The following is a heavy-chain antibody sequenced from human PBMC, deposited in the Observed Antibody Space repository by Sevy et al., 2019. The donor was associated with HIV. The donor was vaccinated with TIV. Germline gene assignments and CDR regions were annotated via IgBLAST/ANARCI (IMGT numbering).Heavy chain of an antibody. CDR2: ISGSGGST. D-gene: IGHD6-13*01. V-gene: IGHV3-23*01. CDR1: GFTFSTYA. J-gene: IGHJ6*02. CDR3: AKGDSTFYGLDV. Sequence: GGSLRLSCAASGFTFSTYAMSWVRQAPGKGLEWVSAISGSGGSTYYADSMEGRFIISRDKSKNTLYLQMNSLRAEVTAVYYCAKGDSTFYGLDVWGQGTTVTVSS.